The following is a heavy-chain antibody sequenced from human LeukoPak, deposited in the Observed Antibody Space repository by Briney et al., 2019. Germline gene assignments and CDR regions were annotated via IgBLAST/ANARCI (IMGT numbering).Heavy chain of an antibody. CDR3: AKGEYTYGYLFDY. Sequence: GGTLRLSCAASGFTFSSYVMSWVSQAPGKGLEWVSSINGGGGSTYYTDSVKGRFTISRDNSKNTLYLQMNSLRAEDTAVYYCAKGEYTYGYLFDYWGQGTLVTVSS. CDR2: INGGGGST. J-gene: IGHJ4*02. D-gene: IGHD5-18*01. V-gene: IGHV3-23*01. CDR1: GFTFSSYV.